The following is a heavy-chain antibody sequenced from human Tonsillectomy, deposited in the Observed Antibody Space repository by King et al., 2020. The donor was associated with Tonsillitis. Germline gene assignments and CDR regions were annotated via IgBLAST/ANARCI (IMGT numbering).Heavy chain of an antibody. CDR2: IHTRGSGT. J-gene: IGHJ4*02. CDR3: AKSRAAGIADGDY. V-gene: IGHV3-23*04. D-gene: IGHD6-13*01. Sequence: VQLVESGGDLVQPGGSLRISSAASGFSFINYAVTWVRRVPGKGLEWGSTIHTRGSGTYCADSVKGRFTISRDNSKNTVYLQRNSLRAEDTAVYYCAKSRAAGIADGDYWGQGTLVTVSS. CDR1: GFSFINYA.